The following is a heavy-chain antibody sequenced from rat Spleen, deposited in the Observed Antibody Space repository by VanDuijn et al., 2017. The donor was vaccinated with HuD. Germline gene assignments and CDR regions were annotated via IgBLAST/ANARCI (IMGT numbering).Heavy chain of an antibody. CDR2: IIYDGSDT. J-gene: IGHJ2*01. Sequence: EVQLVESGGGLVQPGRSLKLSCVASGFTFTNYWMTWIRQSPKKGLEWVASIIYDGSDTYYRDSVKGRFTISINNAKSTLHLQMDSLRSEDTATYYCARHDYSAPFDYWGQGVMVTVSS. CDR3: ARHDYSAPFDY. D-gene: IGHD1-1*01. V-gene: IGHV5-29*01. CDR1: GFTFTNYW.